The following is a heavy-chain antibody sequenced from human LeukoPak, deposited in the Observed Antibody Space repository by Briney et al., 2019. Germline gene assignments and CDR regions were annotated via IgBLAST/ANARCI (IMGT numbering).Heavy chain of an antibody. D-gene: IGHD2-8*02. J-gene: IGHJ4*01. Sequence: AGSLRLSCAASGFTFSAYVMHWVRQAPGKGLECVAVISNDGNEKYYADSVKGRFSISRDDSKNTLYLQMSSLRTEDTAVYYCARDGGYTGGWTYGAGDYWGQGNLVTVSS. V-gene: IGHV3-30*04. CDR2: ISNDGNEK. CDR1: GFTFSAYV. CDR3: ARDGGYTGGWTYGAGDY.